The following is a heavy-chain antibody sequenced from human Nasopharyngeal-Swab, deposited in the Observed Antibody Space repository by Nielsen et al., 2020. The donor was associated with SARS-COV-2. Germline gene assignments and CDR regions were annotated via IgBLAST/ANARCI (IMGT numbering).Heavy chain of an antibody. Sequence: GESLKISCSASGFTFSSYAMHWVRQAPGKGLEYVSAISSNGGSTYYADSVKGRFTISRDNSKNTLYLQMNSLRAEDTAVYYCAKSKSGWPDGFFDYWGQGTLVTVSS. D-gene: IGHD5-24*01. CDR1: GFTFSSYA. CDR3: AKSKSGWPDGFFDY. J-gene: IGHJ4*02. CDR2: ISSNGGST. V-gene: IGHV3-64*04.